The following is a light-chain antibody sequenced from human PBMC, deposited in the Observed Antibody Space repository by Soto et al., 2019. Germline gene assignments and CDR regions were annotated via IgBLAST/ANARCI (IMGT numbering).Light chain of an antibody. CDR1: QSISTY. CDR2: AAS. CDR3: QQSYSISPYT. Sequence: DLPMTQSPSSLSASVGDKVTITCRASQSISTYLNWYQQKPGKAPKLLIFAASSLQSGVPSRFSGRGSGTDFTLTISDLQPEDFSTYFCQQSYSISPYTFGQGTKLGIK. J-gene: IGKJ2*01. V-gene: IGKV1-39*01.